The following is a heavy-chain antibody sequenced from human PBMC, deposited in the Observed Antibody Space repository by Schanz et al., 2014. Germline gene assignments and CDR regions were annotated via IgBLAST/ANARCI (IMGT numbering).Heavy chain of an antibody. V-gene: IGHV1-18*01. Sequence: QVQLVQSGGEVKKPGASVKVSCKASGYTFTSYGITWVRQAPGQGLEWMGWISAYNGHTTYAQKFQGRVTMTTDTSTSTAYMEVSGLRSEDTAVYYCAKVDRTRYYAMDVWGQGTTVTVSS. CDR1: GYTFTSYG. J-gene: IGHJ6*02. CDR2: ISAYNGHT. CDR3: AKVDRTRYYAMDV. D-gene: IGHD3-9*01.